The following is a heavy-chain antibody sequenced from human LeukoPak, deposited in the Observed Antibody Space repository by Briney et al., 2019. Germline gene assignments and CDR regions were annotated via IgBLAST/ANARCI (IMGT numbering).Heavy chain of an antibody. CDR1: GGFFSSGYYC. CDR3: ARETHSRRSGYGHYFDY. Sequence: PSETLSLTCSISGGFFSSGYYCWGWVRQPPGKGLEWIGTLCYSGNIYYNPSLKSPVTISIDTSKNQFFLKLTSVTAADTALYYCARETHSRRSGYGHYFDYWGQGSLVTVSS. J-gene: IGHJ4*02. D-gene: IGHD5-12*01. V-gene: IGHV4-39*07. CDR2: LCYSGNI.